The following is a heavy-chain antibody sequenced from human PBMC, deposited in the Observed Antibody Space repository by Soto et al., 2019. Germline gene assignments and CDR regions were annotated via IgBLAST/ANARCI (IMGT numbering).Heavy chain of an antibody. V-gene: IGHV4-30-4*01. CDR2: IYHRGST. CDR3: ARSLTYYYDSSGYYGAFDI. CDR1: GGCVGSGGSC. J-gene: IGHJ3*02. Sequence: PSETLSRTCTGSGGCVGSGGSCWSWSRQRRGKGLEWLGYIYHRGSTYYYPSLKSRVTISVDTSKNQFSLKLSSVTAADTAVYYCARSLTYYYDSSGYYGAFDIWGQGTMVT. D-gene: IGHD3-22*01.